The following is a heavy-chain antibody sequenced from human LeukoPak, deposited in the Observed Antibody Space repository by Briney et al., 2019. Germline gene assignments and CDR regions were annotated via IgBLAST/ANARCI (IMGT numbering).Heavy chain of an antibody. J-gene: IGHJ4*02. CDR2: ISWSSGKI. D-gene: IGHD5-12*01. CDR3: AKDMGSGYDYSFDS. Sequence: GGFLRLSCAASGFTFDNYAIHWVRQPPGKGLEWVSSISWSSGKIGYADYVKGRFTISRDNAKKSLSLQMNSLRADDTAFYYCAKDMGSGYDYSFDSWGQGTLVTVSS. V-gene: IGHV3-9*01. CDR1: GFTFDNYA.